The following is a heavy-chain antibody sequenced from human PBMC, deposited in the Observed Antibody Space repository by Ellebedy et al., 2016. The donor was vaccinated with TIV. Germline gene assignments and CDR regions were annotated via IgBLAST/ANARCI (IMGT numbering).Heavy chain of an antibody. V-gene: IGHV4-4*02. CDR2: INHSGST. Sequence: SETLSLXCAVSGGSISSSNWWSWVRQPPGKGLEWIGEINHSGSTNYNPSLKSRVTISVDTSKNQFSLKLSSVTAADTAVYYCAGQSYYGMDVWGQGTTVTVSS. J-gene: IGHJ6*02. CDR1: GGSISSSNW. CDR3: AGQSYYGMDV.